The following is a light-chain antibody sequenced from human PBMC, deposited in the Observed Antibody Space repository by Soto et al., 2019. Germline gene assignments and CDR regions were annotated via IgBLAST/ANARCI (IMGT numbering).Light chain of an antibody. Sequence: EIVMTQSPATLSVSPGERATLSCRASQRVSSNLAWYQQKPGQAPRLLIYGASTRATGIPARFSGSGSGTEFTLTINGLQSEDFAVYYCQQYDNRPPVTFGQGTKVEI. CDR3: QQYDNRPPVT. J-gene: IGKJ1*01. CDR1: QRVSSN. CDR2: GAS. V-gene: IGKV3D-15*01.